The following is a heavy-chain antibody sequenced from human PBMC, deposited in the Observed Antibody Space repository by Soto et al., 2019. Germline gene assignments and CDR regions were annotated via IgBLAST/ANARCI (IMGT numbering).Heavy chain of an antibody. J-gene: IGHJ5*02. D-gene: IGHD2-21*02. Sequence: QITLKESGPTLVKPTQTLTLTCTLSGFSHSTSGVAVGWIRQPPGKALEWLGHIYWNDDKYYSTSLKSRLSLTKDNSKNQVVLTMTNVDPVDTGTYYCARLLTAALFSYDLWGQGNLVTVSS. CDR2: IYWNDDK. CDR3: ARLLTAALFSYDL. CDR1: GFSHSTSGVA. V-gene: IGHV2-5*01.